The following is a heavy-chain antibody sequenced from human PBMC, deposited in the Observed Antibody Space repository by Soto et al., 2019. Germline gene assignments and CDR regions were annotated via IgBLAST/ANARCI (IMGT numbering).Heavy chain of an antibody. J-gene: IGHJ4*02. CDR3: ALDSSSWTWAPPGDY. Sequence: PGGSLRLSCAASGFTFSSYSMNWVRQAPGKGLEWVSYISSSSSTIYYADSVKGRFTISRDNAKNSLYLQMNSLRDEDTAVYYCALDSSSWTWAPPGDYWGQGTLVTVSS. CDR2: ISSSSSTI. D-gene: IGHD6-13*01. CDR1: GFTFSSYS. V-gene: IGHV3-48*02.